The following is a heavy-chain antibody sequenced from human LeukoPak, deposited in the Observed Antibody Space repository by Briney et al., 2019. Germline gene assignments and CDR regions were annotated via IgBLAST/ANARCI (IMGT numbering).Heavy chain of an antibody. V-gene: IGHV4-39*07. CDR3: VRDTGQWLCDY. D-gene: IGHD6-19*01. Sequence: PSETLSLTCTVSGGSITTSGYFWGWVRQSPGKGLEWMGSIQYNAILHHNPTLKSRVTISRDTSKNQFSLELSSVTAADTAMYYCVRDTGQWLCDYWGQGILVTLST. CDR2: IQYNAIL. CDR1: GGSITTSGYF. J-gene: IGHJ4*02.